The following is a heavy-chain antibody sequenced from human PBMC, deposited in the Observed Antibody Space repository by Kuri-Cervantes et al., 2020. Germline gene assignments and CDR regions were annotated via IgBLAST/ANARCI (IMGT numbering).Heavy chain of an antibody. V-gene: IGHV4-4*07. CDR2: IFTSGSN. J-gene: IGHJ3*02. Sequence: GSLRLSCTISGGSISSYYWSWIRQPAGKGLEWIGHIFTSGSNNYNPSLKSRVTISVDKSKNQFSLKLTSVAAADTAVYYCARDSYGFDAFDIWGQGTMVTVSS. CDR3: ARDSYGFDAFDI. D-gene: IGHD4-17*01. CDR1: GGSISSYY.